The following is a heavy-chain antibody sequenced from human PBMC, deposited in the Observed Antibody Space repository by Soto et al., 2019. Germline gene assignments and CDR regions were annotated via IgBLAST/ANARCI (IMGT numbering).Heavy chain of an antibody. CDR3: VTHRGQA. D-gene: IGHD3-16*02. CDR2: IDSGGTT. Sequence: EVQLVESGGGLIQPGGSLRLSCAASGFTVSADFMSWVRQAPGKGLDWVSLIDSGGTTYYADSVKGRFAISRDNSKNTLYLQMNNLRADDTAVYYCVTHRGQAWGQGTLVTVSS. V-gene: IGHV3-53*01. J-gene: IGHJ5*02. CDR1: GFTVSADF.